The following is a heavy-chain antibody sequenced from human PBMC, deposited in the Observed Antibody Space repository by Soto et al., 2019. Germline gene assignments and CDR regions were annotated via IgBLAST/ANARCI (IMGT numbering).Heavy chain of an antibody. D-gene: IGHD6-6*01. CDR1: GGSISSSSYY. CDR3: ASFSARLVFDY. Sequence: WETLSLTCTVSGGSISSSSYYWGWIRQPPGKGLEWIGSIYYSGSTYYNPSLKSRVTISVDTSKNQFSLKLSSVTAADTAVYYCASFSARLVFDYWGQGTLVTVSS. V-gene: IGHV4-39*01. J-gene: IGHJ4*02. CDR2: IYYSGST.